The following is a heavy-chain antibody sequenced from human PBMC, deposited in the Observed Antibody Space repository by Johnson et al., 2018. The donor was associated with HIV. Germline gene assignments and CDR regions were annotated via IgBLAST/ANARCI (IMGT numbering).Heavy chain of an antibody. D-gene: IGHD6-13*01. Sequence: VLLVESGGGVVQPGRSLRLSCAASGFTLSSYGMHWVRQAPGKGLEWVAVIWYDGSNKYYADSVKGRFTISRDNSKNKLYLQMNSLRADDTAVYYCVRRPFGAAPGADAFDIWGQGTMVTVSS. CDR3: VRRPFGAAPGADAFDI. V-gene: IGHV3-33*01. J-gene: IGHJ3*02. CDR1: GFTLSSYG. CDR2: IWYDGSNK.